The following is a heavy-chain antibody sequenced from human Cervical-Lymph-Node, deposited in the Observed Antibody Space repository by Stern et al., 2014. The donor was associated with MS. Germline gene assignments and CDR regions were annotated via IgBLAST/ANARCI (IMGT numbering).Heavy chain of an antibody. CDR3: AKSTVTSLSDY. Sequence: VQLVQSGGGLVQPGGSLSLSCAASGFTFSSYALNWVRQAPGKGLEWVSAISGSGGGTNNADSMKGRFTISRDNSKNTLYLQMNSLRAEDTAVYYCAKSTVTSLSDYWGQGTLVTVSS. J-gene: IGHJ4*02. CDR1: GFTFSSYA. V-gene: IGHV3-23*04. D-gene: IGHD4-17*01. CDR2: ISGSGGGT.